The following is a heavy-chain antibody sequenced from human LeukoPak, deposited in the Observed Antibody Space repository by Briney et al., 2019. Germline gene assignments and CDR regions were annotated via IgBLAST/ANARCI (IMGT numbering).Heavy chain of an antibody. V-gene: IGHV4-59*01. J-gene: IGHJ4*02. Sequence: PSETLSLTCTVSGGSISSSYWSSFRQSPGKGLEWIGYTHNSWSTNYPPSLKSRVTMSVDTSKNQFSLKLTSVTAADTAVYFCARGGWSLDSWGQGTLVTVSS. CDR1: GGSISSSY. CDR3: ARGGWSLDS. CDR2: THNSWST. D-gene: IGHD6-19*01.